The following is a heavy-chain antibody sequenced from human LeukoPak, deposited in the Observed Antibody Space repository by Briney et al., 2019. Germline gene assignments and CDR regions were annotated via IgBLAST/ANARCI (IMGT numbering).Heavy chain of an antibody. CDR1: GGSISSYY. CDR2: IYYSGST. CDR3: ARLGDGYKLDN. D-gene: IGHD5-24*01. V-gene: IGHV4-59*08. Sequence: SETLSLTCTVSGGSISSYYWSWIRQPPGKGLEWIGYIYYSGSTNYNPPLKSRVTISVDTSKNQFSLKVSSVTAADTAVYYCARLGDGYKLDNWGQGTLVTVSS. J-gene: IGHJ4*02.